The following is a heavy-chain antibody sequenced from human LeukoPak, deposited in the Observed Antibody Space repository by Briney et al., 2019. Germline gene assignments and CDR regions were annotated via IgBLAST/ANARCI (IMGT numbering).Heavy chain of an antibody. CDR3: ATTGYSSRNY. D-gene: IGHD6-13*01. V-gene: IGHV3-23*01. CDR2: ISGSGDT. CDR1: GFTFSSYA. J-gene: IGHJ4*02. Sequence: AGGSLRLSCAASGFTFSSYAMGWVRQAPGKGLEWVSAISGSGDTYYADSVKGRFTISKDNSKNTLYLQMNSLRAEDTAVYSCATTGYSSRNYWGQGTLVTVSS.